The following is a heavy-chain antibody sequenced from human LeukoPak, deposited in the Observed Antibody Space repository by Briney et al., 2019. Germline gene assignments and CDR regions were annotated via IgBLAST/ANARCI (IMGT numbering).Heavy chain of an antibody. CDR2: ISTDNGNT. J-gene: IGHJ4*02. CDR1: GYSFTSYG. CDR3: AGGYSYGYGPLDY. D-gene: IGHD5-18*01. Sequence: GASVKVSCKTSGYSFTSYGINWVRQAPGQGLEWMGWISTDNGNTDYAQNLQGRVTMTTDTSTGTAYMELRSLRSDDTAVYYCAGGYSYGYGPLDYWGQGTLVTVSS. V-gene: IGHV1-18*01.